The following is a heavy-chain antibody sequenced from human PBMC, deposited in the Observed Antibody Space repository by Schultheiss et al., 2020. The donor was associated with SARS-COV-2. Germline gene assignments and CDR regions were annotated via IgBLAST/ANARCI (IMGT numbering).Heavy chain of an antibody. V-gene: IGHV3-23*03. CDR1: GFTFSSYA. J-gene: IGHJ3*02. CDR2: IYSAGTT. Sequence: GASLKISCAASGFTFSSYAMSWVRQAPGKGLEWVSVIYSAGTTYYADSVKGRFTTSRDNSKNTLYLQMNSLRAEDTAVYYCARDGFMDIWGQGTMVTVSS. CDR3: ARDGFMDI. D-gene: IGHD3-16*01.